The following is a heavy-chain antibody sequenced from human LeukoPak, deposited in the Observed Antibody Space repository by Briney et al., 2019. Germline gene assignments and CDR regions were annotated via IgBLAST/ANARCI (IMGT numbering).Heavy chain of an antibody. D-gene: IGHD3-22*01. J-gene: IGHJ4*02. CDR3: ARSSDSSGFYDYFDY. CDR1: GCSFTSYR. V-gene: IGHV5-51*01. CDR2: IYLGESET. Sequence: GEPLKISSEASGCSFTSYRSGWGRRMPGKGLEGVAVIYLGESETISSPTFQGRVTVSADNSTSTASLQWSSRKAWDTAMYYCARSSDSSGFYDYFDYWGQGTLVTVSS.